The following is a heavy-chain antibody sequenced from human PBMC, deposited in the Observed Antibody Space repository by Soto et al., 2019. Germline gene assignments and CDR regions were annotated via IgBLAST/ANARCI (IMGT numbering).Heavy chain of an antibody. J-gene: IGHJ6*03. Sequence: SETLSLTCTVSGGSISSYYWSWIRQPPGKGLEWIGYIYYSGSTNYNPSLKSRVTISVDTSKNQFSLKLGSVTAADTAVYYGARAYNYYYYMAVWGKGTTVTVSS. V-gene: IGHV4-59*01. CDR3: ARAYNYYYYMAV. CDR2: IYYSGST. CDR1: GGSISSYY. D-gene: IGHD2-2*02.